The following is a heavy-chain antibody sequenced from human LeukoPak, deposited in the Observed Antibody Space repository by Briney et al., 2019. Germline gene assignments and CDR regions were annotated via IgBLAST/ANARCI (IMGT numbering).Heavy chain of an antibody. CDR2: INPNSGGT. CDR3: ARDLCSSTSCHPGGMDV. V-gene: IGHV1-2*02. Sequence: GASVKVSCKASGYTFTGYYMHWVRQAPGQGLEWMGWINPNSGGTNYAQKFQGRVTMTRDTSISTAYMELSRLRSDDTAVYYCARDLCSSTSCHPGGMDVWGKGTTVTASS. CDR1: GYTFTGYY. D-gene: IGHD2-2*01. J-gene: IGHJ6*04.